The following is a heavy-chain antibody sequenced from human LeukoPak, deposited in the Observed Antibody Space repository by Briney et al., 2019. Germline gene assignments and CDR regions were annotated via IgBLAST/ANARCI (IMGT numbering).Heavy chain of an antibody. J-gene: IGHJ5*02. Sequence: KSAEPLSLPCTVSGGSISSSRYYWGAIRQAPAKGVGWIGSVYYSGSTYYNPSLKIRVTISVDTSKNQFSLKLSSVTAADTAVYYCARQEALGSSWFDPWGQGTLVTVSS. CDR2: VYYSGST. V-gene: IGHV4-39*01. D-gene: IGHD1-26*01. CDR1: GGSISSSRYY. CDR3: ARQEALGSSWFDP.